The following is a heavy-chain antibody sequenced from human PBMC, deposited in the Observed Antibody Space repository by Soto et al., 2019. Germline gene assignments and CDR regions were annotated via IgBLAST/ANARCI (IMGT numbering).Heavy chain of an antibody. CDR3: TRADLTATLSAFDP. Sequence: DGTTKYNADSVTGRFTISRDNSKNTLYLQMNSLSADDTAVYYCTRADLTATLSAFDPWGQGTLVTVSS. D-gene: IGHD2-21*02. V-gene: IGHV3-30-3*01. CDR2: DGTTK. J-gene: IGHJ5*02.